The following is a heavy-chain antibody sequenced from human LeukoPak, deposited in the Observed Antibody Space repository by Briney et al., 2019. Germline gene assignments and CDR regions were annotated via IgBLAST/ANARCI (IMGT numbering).Heavy chain of an antibody. V-gene: IGHV3-11*04. J-gene: IGHJ3*02. D-gene: IGHD7-27*01. CDR2: ISSSGSTI. CDR3: ARATNWGYAFDI. CDR1: GFTFSDYY. Sequence: PGGSLRLSCAASGFTFSDYYMSWIRQAPGKGLEWVSYISSSGSTICYADSVKGRFTISRDNAKNSLYLQMNSLRAEDTAVYYCARATNWGYAFDIWGQGTVVTVSS.